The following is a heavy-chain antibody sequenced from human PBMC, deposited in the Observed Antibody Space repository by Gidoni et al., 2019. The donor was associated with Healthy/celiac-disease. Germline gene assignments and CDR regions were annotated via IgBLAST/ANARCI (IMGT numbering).Heavy chain of an antibody. CDR3: ARHPTYSSSWSSGWFDP. V-gene: IGHV4-39*01. Sequence: STYYNPSLKSRVTISVDTSKNQFSLKLSSVTAADTAVYYCARHPTYSSSWSSGWFDPWGQGTLVTVSS. CDR2: ST. D-gene: IGHD6-13*01. J-gene: IGHJ5*02.